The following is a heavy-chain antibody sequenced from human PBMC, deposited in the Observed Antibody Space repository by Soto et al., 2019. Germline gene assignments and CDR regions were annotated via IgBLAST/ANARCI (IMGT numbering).Heavy chain of an antibody. V-gene: IGHV1-69*02. CDR3: ARQMTTNDYYYGMDV. CDR2: IIPILGIA. J-gene: IGHJ6*02. D-gene: IGHD4-17*01. Sequence: ASVKVSCKASGGTFSSYTISWVRQAPGQGLEWMGRIIPILGIANYAQKFQGRVTITADKSTSTAYMELSSLRSEGTAVYYCARQMTTNDYYYGMDVWGQGTTVTVSS. CDR1: GGTFSSYT.